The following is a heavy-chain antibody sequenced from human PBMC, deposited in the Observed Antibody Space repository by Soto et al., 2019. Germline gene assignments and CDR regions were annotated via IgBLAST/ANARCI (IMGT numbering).Heavy chain of an antibody. CDR2: IIPIFGTA. CDR1: GGTFSSYA. J-gene: IGHJ3*02. V-gene: IGHV1-69*13. CDR3: ATSDPDRYYDFWSGYLAFDI. D-gene: IGHD3-3*01. Sequence: GASVKVSCKASGGTFSSYAISWVRQAPGQGLEWMGGIIPIFGTANYAQKFQGRVTITADESTSTAYMELSSLRSEDTAVYYCATSDPDRYYDFWSGYLAFDIWGQGTMVTVSS.